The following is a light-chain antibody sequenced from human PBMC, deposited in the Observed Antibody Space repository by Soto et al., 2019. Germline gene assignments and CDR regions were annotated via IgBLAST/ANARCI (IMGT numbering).Light chain of an antibody. V-gene: IGKV3-20*01. J-gene: IGKJ1*01. Sequence: EIVLTQSPGTLSLSPGERGTLSCRASQNLGTLYLAWFQQKPGQAPRLLIYGASNRATGIPDRFSGSGSGTDSTLTISRLEPEDFAVYYCQQYGSSGTFGQGTKVDIK. CDR1: QNLGTLY. CDR3: QQYGSSGT. CDR2: GAS.